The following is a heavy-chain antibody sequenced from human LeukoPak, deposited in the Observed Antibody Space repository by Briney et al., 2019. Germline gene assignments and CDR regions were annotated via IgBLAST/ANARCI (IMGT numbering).Heavy chain of an antibody. Sequence: ASVKVSCKASGYTFTGYYMHWVRQAPGQGLEWMGWINPNSGGTNYAQKFQGRVTMTRDTSISTAYMELSRLRSDDTAVYYCARGGVDGAHEVGYYMDVWGKGTTVTVSS. CDR1: GYTFTGYY. CDR3: ARGGVDGAHEVGYYMDV. J-gene: IGHJ6*03. D-gene: IGHD4-17*01. CDR2: INPNSGGT. V-gene: IGHV1-2*02.